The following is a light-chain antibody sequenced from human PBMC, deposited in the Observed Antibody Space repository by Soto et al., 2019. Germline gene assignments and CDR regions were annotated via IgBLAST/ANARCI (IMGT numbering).Light chain of an antibody. J-gene: IGKJ1*01. CDR3: HQSFSSPRT. Sequence: DIQLTQSQDFLSASVGDRVTIACRASQGISNFLAWYQQKAGKAPKLLIYAASTLQSGVPPRFSGSGSGKDFTLTIAALQPDDFATYYCHQSFSSPRTFGQGTKVDIK. CDR1: QGISNF. CDR2: AAS. V-gene: IGKV1-39*01.